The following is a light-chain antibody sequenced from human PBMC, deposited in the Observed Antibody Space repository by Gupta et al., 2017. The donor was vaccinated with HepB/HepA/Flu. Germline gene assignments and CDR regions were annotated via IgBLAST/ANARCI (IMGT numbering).Light chain of an antibody. V-gene: IGLV2-14*01. CDR3: SSSKSSSTSVV. CDR1: SSDVGSYNY. Sequence: QSALTQSDSVPGSPGQSLTITCTGSSSDVGSYNYVSWYQQNPGKAPKIMIYDESNQHSGASTRFSGSKSGNKASLTLSGVQAEDEADYYCSSSKSSSTSVVFGGGTKLTVL. J-gene: IGLJ2*01. CDR2: DES.